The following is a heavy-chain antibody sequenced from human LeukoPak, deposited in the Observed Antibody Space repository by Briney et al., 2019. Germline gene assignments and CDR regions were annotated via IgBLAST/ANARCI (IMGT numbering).Heavy chain of an antibody. V-gene: IGHV1-46*01. CDR2: INPSGSST. CDR1: GYTFTSYH. Sequence: GASVKVSCKASGYTFTSYHMHWVRQAPGQGLEWMGIINPSGSSTSYAQKFQGRVSMTRDTSTSTVYMELSSLRSEDTAVYYCARDVGVAVYYMDVWGKGTTVTVSS. CDR3: ARDVGVAVYYMDV. J-gene: IGHJ6*03. D-gene: IGHD2-15*01.